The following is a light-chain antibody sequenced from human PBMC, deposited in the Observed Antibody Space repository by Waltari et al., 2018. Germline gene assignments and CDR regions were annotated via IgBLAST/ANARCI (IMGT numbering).Light chain of an antibody. V-gene: IGLV2-11*01. J-gene: IGLJ2*01. Sequence: QSALTQPRSVSGSPGQSVTISCTGTSSDVGDYNYFSWYQQHPDKAPKLMIYDVTKRPSGVPDRFSGSKSGNTASLTISGLQAEDEADYYCCSYAGRYTFDVVFGGGTKLTVL. CDR3: CSYAGRYTFDVV. CDR1: SSDVGDYNY. CDR2: DVT.